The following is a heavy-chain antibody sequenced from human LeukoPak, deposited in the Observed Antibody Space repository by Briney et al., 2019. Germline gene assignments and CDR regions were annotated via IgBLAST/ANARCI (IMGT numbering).Heavy chain of an antibody. CDR1: GGSISSYY. Sequence: PSETLSLTCTVSGGSISSYYWSWIRQPAGKGLEWIGRIYTSGSTNYNPSLKSRVTMSVDTSKNQFSLKLSSVTAADTAVYYCASLSTEVGATLEDYWGQGTLVTVSS. J-gene: IGHJ4*02. D-gene: IGHD1-26*01. CDR2: IYTSGST. CDR3: ASLSTEVGATLEDY. V-gene: IGHV4-4*07.